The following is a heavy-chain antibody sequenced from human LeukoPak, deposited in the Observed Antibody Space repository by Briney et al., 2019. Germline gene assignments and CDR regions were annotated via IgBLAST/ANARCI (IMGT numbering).Heavy chain of an antibody. J-gene: IGHJ3*02. V-gene: IGHV3-7*01. CDR1: GFTFSSYW. CDR3: ARRSTRFWAGKVGVPYSSSWYDDAFDI. CDR2: IKQDGSEK. D-gene: IGHD6-13*01. Sequence: GGSLRLSCAASGFTFSSYWMSWVRQAPGKGLEWVANIKQDGSEKYYVDSVKGRFTISRDNAKNSLYLQMNSLRAEDTAVYYCARRSTRFWAGKVGVPYSSSWYDDAFDIWGQGTKVTVSS.